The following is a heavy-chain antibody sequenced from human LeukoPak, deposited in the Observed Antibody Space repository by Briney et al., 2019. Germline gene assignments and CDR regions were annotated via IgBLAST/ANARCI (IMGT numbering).Heavy chain of an antibody. CDR3: ARDPAYYYGSGTYYYYYYGMDV. V-gene: IGHV3-48*04. Sequence: GGSLRLSCAASGFTFSSYWMNWVRQAPGKGLEWVSYISSSGSTIYYADSVKGRFTISRDNAKNSLYLQMNSLRAEDTAVYYCARDPAYYYGSGTYYYYYYGMDVWGQGTTVTVSS. CDR2: ISSSGSTI. J-gene: IGHJ6*02. CDR1: GFTFSSYW. D-gene: IGHD3-10*01.